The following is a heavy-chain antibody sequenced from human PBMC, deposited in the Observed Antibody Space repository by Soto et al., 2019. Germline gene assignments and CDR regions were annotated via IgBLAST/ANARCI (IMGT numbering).Heavy chain of an antibody. CDR2: IIPIFGTA. D-gene: IGHD3-10*01. CDR3: ARDRGAARPTDV. CDR1: GGTFSSYA. Sequence: QVQLVQSGAEVKKPGSSVKVSCKASGGTFSSYAISWVRQAPGQGLEWMGGIIPIFGTANYAQKFQGRVTITADESTRTAYMELGSRRSKDTAVYYCARDRGAARPTDVGAQGPPVTVS. V-gene: IGHV1-69*01. J-gene: IGHJ6*02.